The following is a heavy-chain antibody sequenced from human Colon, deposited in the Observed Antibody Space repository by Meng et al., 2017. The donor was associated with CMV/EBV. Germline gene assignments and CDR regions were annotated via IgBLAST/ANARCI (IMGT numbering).Heavy chain of an antibody. J-gene: IGHJ4*02. CDR2: INTNTGNP. CDR1: FTNSP. Sequence: FTNSPMNWLRQAPGQGLEWMGWINTNTGNPTYAQGFTGRHVFSLDTSVSTAYLEISSLKAEDTAVYYCASEVTMVRGLTVMSYFDSWGQGTLVTVSS. D-gene: IGHD3-10*01. V-gene: IGHV7-4-1*02. CDR3: ASEVTMVRGLTVMSYFDS.